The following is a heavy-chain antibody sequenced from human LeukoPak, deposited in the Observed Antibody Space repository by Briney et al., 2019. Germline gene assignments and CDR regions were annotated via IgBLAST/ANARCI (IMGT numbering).Heavy chain of an antibody. CDR3: ARSITIFGVAPDY. CDR2: ISSSGSTI. V-gene: IGHV3-11*04. Sequence: GGSLRLSCAASGFTFSDYYMSWIRQAPGKGLEWVSYISSSGSTIYYANSVKGRFTISRDNSKNTLYLQMGSLRAEDMAVYYCARSITIFGVAPDYWGQGTLVTVSS. J-gene: IGHJ4*02. D-gene: IGHD3-3*01. CDR1: GFTFSDYY.